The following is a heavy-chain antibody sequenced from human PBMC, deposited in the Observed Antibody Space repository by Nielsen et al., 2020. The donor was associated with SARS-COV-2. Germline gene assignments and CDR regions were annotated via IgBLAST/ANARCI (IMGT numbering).Heavy chain of an antibody. CDR1: GFSLTTNGMR. CDR3: ARTSGGFYIDS. V-gene: IGHV2-70*04. D-gene: IGHD2-15*01. CDR2: IDWDDDK. Sequence: SGPTLVKPTQTLTLTCTFSGFSLTTNGMRVSWIRQPPGKALEWLARIDWDDDKFYNRSLGTRLTISKDTSKNQVALTMTNMDPVDTATYYCARTSGGFYIDSWGQGTLVTVSS. J-gene: IGHJ5*01.